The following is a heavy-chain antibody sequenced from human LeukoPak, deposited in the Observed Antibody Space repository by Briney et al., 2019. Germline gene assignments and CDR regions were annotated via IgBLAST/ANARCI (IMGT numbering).Heavy chain of an antibody. V-gene: IGHV4-59*08. CDR3: TRRVAITGTPKAYFDY. J-gene: IGHJ4*02. D-gene: IGHD1-20*01. CDR2: FYYSENT. Sequence: TSATLSLTCSVSGGSISGYYWSWIRQPPGKELEWIGYFYYSENTKYDPSLESRVTISLDTSKNQFSLRLNSVTTADTAVYFCTRRVAITGTPKAYFDYWGQGILVTVSS. CDR1: GGSISGYY.